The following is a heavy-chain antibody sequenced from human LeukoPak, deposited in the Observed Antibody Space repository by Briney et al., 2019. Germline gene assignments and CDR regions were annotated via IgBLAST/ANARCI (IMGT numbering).Heavy chain of an antibody. CDR1: GYSFTSYW. Sequence: GESLKISCKGSGYSFTSYWISWVRPMPGKGLEWMGRIDPSDSYTNYSPSFQGHVTISADKSISTAYLQWSSLKASDTAMYYCASSSDILTGYYIGPVDYWGQGTLVTVSS. CDR3: ASSSDILTGYYIGPVDY. J-gene: IGHJ4*02. CDR2: IDPSDSYT. V-gene: IGHV5-10-1*01. D-gene: IGHD3-9*01.